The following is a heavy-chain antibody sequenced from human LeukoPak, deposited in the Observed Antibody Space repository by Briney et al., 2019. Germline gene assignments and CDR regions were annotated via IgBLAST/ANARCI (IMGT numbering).Heavy chain of an antibody. CDR1: GGSISTYY. V-gene: IGHV4-59*01. J-gene: IGHJ4*02. CDR2: VYYSGNT. Sequence: SETLSLTCSVSGGSISTYYYSWIRQPPGKELEWIGHVYYSGNTNYNPSLKSRVTVSLDTSKNHLSLKMTSVTVADTAMYYCASGPESYYFDYWGQGALVTVSS. CDR3: ASGPESYYFDY.